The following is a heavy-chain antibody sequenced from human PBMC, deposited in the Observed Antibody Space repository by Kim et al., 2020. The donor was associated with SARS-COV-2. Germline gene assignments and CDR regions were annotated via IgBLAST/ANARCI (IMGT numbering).Heavy chain of an antibody. CDR2: IYYSGST. CDR3: ARAGIWGSGSYSWFDP. CDR1: GGSISSGGYS. Sequence: SETLSLTCAVSGGSISSGGYSWSWIRQPPGKGLEWIGYIYYSGSTYYNPSLKSRVTISVDRSKNQFSLKLSSVTAADTAVYYCARAGIWGSGSYSWFDP. J-gene: IGHJ5*02. D-gene: IGHD3-10*01. V-gene: IGHV4-30-2*01.